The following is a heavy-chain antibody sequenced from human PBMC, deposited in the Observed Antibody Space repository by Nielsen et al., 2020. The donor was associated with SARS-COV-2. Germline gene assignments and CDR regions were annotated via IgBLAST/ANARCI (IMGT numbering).Heavy chain of an antibody. D-gene: IGHD2-8*01. J-gene: IGHJ4*02. CDR3: AREGYCTNGVCYTGGDY. CDR1: GFTFSDYY. V-gene: IGHV3-11*05. Sequence: GGSLRLSSAASGFTFSDYYMSWIRQAPGKGLEWVSYISSSSSYTNYADSVKGRFTISRDNAKNSLYLQMNSLRAEDTAVYYCAREGYCTNGVCYTGGDYWGQGTLVTVSS. CDR2: ISSSSSYT.